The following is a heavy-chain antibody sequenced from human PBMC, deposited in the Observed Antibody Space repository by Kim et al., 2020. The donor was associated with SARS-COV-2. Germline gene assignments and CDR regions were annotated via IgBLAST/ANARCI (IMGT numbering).Heavy chain of an antibody. V-gene: IGHV3-11*05. CDR3: ARDTSTVVTPHLMDV. D-gene: IGHD4-17*01. J-gene: IGHJ6*02. Sequence: DSVKGRFTISRDNAKNSLYLQMSSLRAEDTAVYYCARDTSTVVTPHLMDVWGQGTTVTVSS.